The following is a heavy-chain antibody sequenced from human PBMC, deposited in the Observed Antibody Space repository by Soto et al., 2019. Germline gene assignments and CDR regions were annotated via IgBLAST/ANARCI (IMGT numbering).Heavy chain of an antibody. D-gene: IGHD2-2*01. CDR3: ARVVVPAISSYYYYGMDV. V-gene: IGHV1-3*01. CDR2: INAGNGNT. J-gene: IGHJ6*02. Sequence: ASVKVSCKASGYTFTSYAMHWVRQAPGQRLEWMGWINAGNGNTKYSQKFQGRVTITRDTSASTAYMELSSLRSEDTAVYYCARVVVPAISSYYYYGMDVWGQGTTVTVSS. CDR1: GYTFTSYA.